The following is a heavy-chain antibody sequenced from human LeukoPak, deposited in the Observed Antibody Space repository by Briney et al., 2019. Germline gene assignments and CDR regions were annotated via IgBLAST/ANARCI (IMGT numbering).Heavy chain of an antibody. Sequence: MASETLSLTCAAYGVSFSGYYWSWIRQPPEKGLEWIGEINHSGSTNYNPSLKSRVTISVDTSKNQFSLKLSSVTAADTAVYYCARGRSIAVAGWYFDLWGRGTLVTVSS. J-gene: IGHJ2*01. CDR1: GVSFSGYY. CDR3: ARGRSIAVAGWYFDL. CDR2: INHSGST. D-gene: IGHD6-19*01. V-gene: IGHV4-34*01.